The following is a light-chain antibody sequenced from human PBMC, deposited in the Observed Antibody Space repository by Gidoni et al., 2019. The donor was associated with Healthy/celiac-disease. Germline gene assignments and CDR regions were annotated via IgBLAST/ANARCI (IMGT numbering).Light chain of an antibody. CDR3: QQYYSTPT. CDR1: QSVLYSSNNKNY. J-gene: IGKJ2*01. Sequence: DIVMTKSPASLAVSLGERATINCKSSQSVLYSSNNKNYLAWYQQKPGQPPKLLIYWASTRESGVPDRFSGSGSGTDFTLTISSLQAEDVAVYYCQQYYSTPTFGQGTKLEIK. CDR2: WAS. V-gene: IGKV4-1*01.